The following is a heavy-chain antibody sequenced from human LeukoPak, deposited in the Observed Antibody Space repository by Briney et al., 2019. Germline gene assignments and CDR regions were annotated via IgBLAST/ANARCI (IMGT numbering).Heavy chain of an antibody. CDR3: ARGGGVQYYFDY. CDR2: IYSGGRT. Sequence: GGSLRLSCAASEFTVSNNYMSWVRQAPGKGLEWVSVIYSGGRTYYADSVKGRFTISRDNSKHTLYLQMNSLRPEDTAVYYCARGGGVQYYFDYWGQGTLVTVSS. CDR1: EFTVSNNY. V-gene: IGHV3-53*01. D-gene: IGHD2-8*02. J-gene: IGHJ4*02.